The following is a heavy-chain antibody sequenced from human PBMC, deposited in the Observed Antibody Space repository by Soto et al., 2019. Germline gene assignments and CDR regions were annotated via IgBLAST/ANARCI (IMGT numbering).Heavy chain of an antibody. J-gene: IGHJ6*02. CDR3: ERYSSTRDYGMDV. D-gene: IGHD6-13*01. Sequence: ASVKVSCKASGYTFTGYYMHWVRQAPGQGLEWMGWINPNSGGTDYAQKFQGWVTMTRDTSISTAYMELSRLRSDDTAVYYCERYSSTRDYGMDVWGQGTTVTVSS. V-gene: IGHV1-2*04. CDR1: GYTFTGYY. CDR2: INPNSGGT.